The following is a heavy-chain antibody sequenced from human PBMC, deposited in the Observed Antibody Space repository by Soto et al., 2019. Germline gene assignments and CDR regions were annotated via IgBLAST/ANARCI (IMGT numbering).Heavy chain of an antibody. J-gene: IGHJ6*02. CDR3: ARDIVVVPAANAYYYGMDV. CDR1: GFTFSSYA. CDR2: ISYDGSNK. V-gene: IGHV3-30-3*01. Sequence: QVQLVESGGGVVQPGRSLRLSCAASGFTFSSYAMHWVRQAPGKGLEGVAVISYDGSNKYYADSVKGRFTISRDNSKNTLYLQMNSLRAEDTAVYYCARDIVVVPAANAYYYGMDVWGQGTTVTVSS. D-gene: IGHD2-2*01.